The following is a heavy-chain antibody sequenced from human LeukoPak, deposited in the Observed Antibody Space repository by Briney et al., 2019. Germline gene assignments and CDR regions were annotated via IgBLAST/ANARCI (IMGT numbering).Heavy chain of an antibody. CDR2: ISAYNGNT. CDR1: GYTFTSYG. V-gene: IGHV1-18*01. J-gene: IGHJ4*02. D-gene: IGHD3-3*01. CDR3: AREGYDFWSGYFDY. Sequence: GASVKVSCKASGYTFTSYGISWVRQAPGQGLEWMGWISAYNGNTNYAQRLQGRVTMTTDTSTSTAYMELRSLRSDDTAVYYCAREGYDFWSGYFDYWGQGTLVTVSS.